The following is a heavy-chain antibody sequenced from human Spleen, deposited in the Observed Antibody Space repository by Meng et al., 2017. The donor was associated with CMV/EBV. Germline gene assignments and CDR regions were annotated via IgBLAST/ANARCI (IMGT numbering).Heavy chain of an antibody. Sequence: GGSLRLSCAASGFTFSTYAMSWVRQAPGKGLEWVSVISGSGGTTNYADSVKGRFTISRDNSKDTLYLQMNSLRAEDTAVYYCAKKGERRYSYGFYFDDWGQGTLVTVSS. V-gene: IGHV3-23*01. D-gene: IGHD5-18*01. CDR3: AKKGERRYSYGFYFDD. J-gene: IGHJ4*02. CDR2: ISGSGGTT. CDR1: GFTFSTYA.